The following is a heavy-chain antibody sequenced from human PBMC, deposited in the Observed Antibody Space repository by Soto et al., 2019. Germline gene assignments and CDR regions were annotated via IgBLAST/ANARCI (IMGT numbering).Heavy chain of an antibody. CDR1: GVTFSSDA. CDR2: IIPIFGTA. V-gene: IGHV1-69*01. CDR3: ARVGGEGADTVHPYYYYYGMDV. Sequence: QVQLVHSGAEVKKPGASVKVSCRASGVTFSSDAISWVRQAAGQGLQRMGGIIPIFGTANYAQKVQGRVTITADESTSTAYMELSSLRSEDTAVYYCARVGGEGADTVHPYYYYYGMDVWGQGSTVTV. D-gene: IGHD3-16*01. J-gene: IGHJ6*02.